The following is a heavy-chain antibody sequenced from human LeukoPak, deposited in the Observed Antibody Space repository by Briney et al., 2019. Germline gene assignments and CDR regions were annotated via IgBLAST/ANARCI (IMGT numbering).Heavy chain of an antibody. D-gene: IGHD3-3*01. CDR1: GYTFTSYA. CDR3: ARDLFIGDFWSGYSDY. Sequence: GASVKVSCKASGYTFTSYAMSWVRQAPGQGLEWMGWINTNTGNPTYAQGFTGRFVFSLDTSVSTAYLQISSLKAEDTAVYYCARDLFIGDFWSGYSDYWGQGTLVTVSS. CDR2: INTNTGNP. V-gene: IGHV7-4-1*02. J-gene: IGHJ4*02.